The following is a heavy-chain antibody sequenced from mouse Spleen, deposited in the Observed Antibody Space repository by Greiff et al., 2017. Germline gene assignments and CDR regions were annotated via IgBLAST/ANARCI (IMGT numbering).Heavy chain of an antibody. CDR3: ARLLYYDGSSFAY. Sequence: EVMLVESGGGLVKPGGSLKLSCAASGFTFSSYTMSWVRQTPAKRLEWVATISSGGGNTYYPDSVKGRFTISRDNARNTLYLQMSSLRSEDTAMYYCARLLYYDGSSFAYWGQGALVTVSA. V-gene: IGHV5-9*01. CDR2: ISSGGGNT. J-gene: IGHJ3*01. CDR1: GFTFSSYT. D-gene: IGHD1-1*01.